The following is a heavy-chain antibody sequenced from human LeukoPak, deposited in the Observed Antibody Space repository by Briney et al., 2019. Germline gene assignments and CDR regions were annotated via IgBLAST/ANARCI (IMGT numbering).Heavy chain of an antibody. CDR2: ISNNCGYT. Sequence: GGSLRLSCAASGFIFNNYAMNWVRQAPGKGLEWVSAISNNCGYTYYADSVQGRFTISRDNSKSTLCLQMNSLRAEDTAVYYCAKQLGYCSDGSCYFPYWGQGTLVTVSS. CDR3: AKQLGYCSDGSCYFPY. D-gene: IGHD2-15*01. CDR1: GFIFNNYA. V-gene: IGHV3-23*01. J-gene: IGHJ4*02.